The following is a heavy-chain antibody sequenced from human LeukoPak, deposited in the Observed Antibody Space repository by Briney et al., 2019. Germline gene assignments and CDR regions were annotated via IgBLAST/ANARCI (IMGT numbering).Heavy chain of an antibody. J-gene: IGHJ4*02. Sequence: GRSLRLSCAASGFTFSSYAMHWVRQAPGKGLEWVAVISYDGSNKYYADSVKGRFTISRDNSKNTLYLQMNSLRAEDTALYYASGHGSSSYWGQGTLVAVSS. D-gene: IGHD6-13*01. CDR3: SGHGSSSY. V-gene: IGHV3-30-3*01. CDR1: GFTFSSYA. CDR2: ISYDGSNK.